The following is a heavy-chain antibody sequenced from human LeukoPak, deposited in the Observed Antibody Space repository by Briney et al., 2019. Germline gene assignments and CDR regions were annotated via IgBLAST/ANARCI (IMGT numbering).Heavy chain of an antibody. CDR1: GFTFSSYA. CDR2: ISYDGSNK. Sequence: GRSLRLSCAASGFTFSSYAMHWVRQAPGKGLEWVAVISYDGSNKYYADSVKGRFTISRDNSKNTLYLQMNSLRAEDTAVYYYARVIRGDYDSSGYYYFDYWGQGTLVTVSS. V-gene: IGHV3-30-3*01. CDR3: ARVIRGDYDSSGYYYFDY. J-gene: IGHJ4*02. D-gene: IGHD3-22*01.